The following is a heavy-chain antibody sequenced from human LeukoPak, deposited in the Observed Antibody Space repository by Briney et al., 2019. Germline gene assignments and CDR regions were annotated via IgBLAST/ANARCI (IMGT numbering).Heavy chain of an antibody. D-gene: IGHD6-19*01. CDR3: AKVSRGYSSGWSFDY. Sequence: LTGGSLRLSCAAPGFTFDDYAIHWVRQAPGKGLEWVSGISWNSGSIGYADSVKGRFTISRDNAKNSLYLQMNSLGAEDTALYYCAKVSRGYSSGWSFDYWGQGTLVTVSS. J-gene: IGHJ4*02. CDR1: GFTFDDYA. CDR2: ISWNSGSI. V-gene: IGHV3-9*01.